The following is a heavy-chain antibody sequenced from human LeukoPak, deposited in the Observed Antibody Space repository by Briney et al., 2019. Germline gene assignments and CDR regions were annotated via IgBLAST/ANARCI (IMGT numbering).Heavy chain of an antibody. D-gene: IGHD2-21*01. Sequence: SDTLSLTCTVSGGSLSSSNYWWGWIRQPPGKGLEWIVSMYHSGRSYYNPSRKSRVPVSVDTPSNQSSLKLNSVTAIDMAVYYCARHFVPVHSAGSGNWFDPRGQGIMVTVSS. V-gene: IGHV4-39*01. CDR3: ARHFVPVHSAGSGNWFDP. J-gene: IGHJ5*02. CDR1: GGSLSSSNYW. CDR2: MYHSGRS.